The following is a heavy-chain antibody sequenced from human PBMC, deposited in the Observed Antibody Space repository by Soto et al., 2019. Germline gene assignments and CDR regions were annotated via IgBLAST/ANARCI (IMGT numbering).Heavy chain of an antibody. D-gene: IGHD3-3*01. CDR2: IRSKAYGGTT. Sequence: PGGSPRLSCATSGFSFGNYAVSWFRQAPGKGLEWVGFIRSKAYGGTTEYAASVKGRFTISRDDSKSIAYLQMNSLKTEDTAVYYCTGKRFLEWLLPVPLDVWGQGTTVTVSS. CDR3: TGKRFLEWLLPVPLDV. V-gene: IGHV3-49*03. CDR1: GFSFGNYA. J-gene: IGHJ6*02.